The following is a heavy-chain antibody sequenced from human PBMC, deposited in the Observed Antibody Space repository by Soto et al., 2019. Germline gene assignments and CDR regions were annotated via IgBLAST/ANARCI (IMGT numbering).Heavy chain of an antibody. CDR1: GGTFSSYA. J-gene: IGHJ4*02. Sequence: QVQLVQSGAEVKKAGSSVKVSCKASGGTFSSYAISWVRQAPGQGPEWMGGIIPIFGTANYAQKFQGRVTITADESTSTAYMELSSLRSEDTAVYYCARQGYYDSSGYYPDFDYWGQGTLVTVSS. CDR2: IIPIFGTA. CDR3: ARQGYYDSSGYYPDFDY. D-gene: IGHD3-22*01. V-gene: IGHV1-69*12.